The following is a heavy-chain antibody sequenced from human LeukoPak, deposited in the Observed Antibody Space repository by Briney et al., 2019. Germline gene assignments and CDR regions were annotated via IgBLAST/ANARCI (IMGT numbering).Heavy chain of an antibody. CDR3: ARGGVAEGDY. V-gene: IGHV1-8*03. J-gene: IGHJ4*02. D-gene: IGHD6-19*01. CDR1: GYTFTSYY. CDR2: MNPNSGNT. Sequence: GASVKVSCKASGYTFTSYYMHWVRQATGQGLEWMGWMNPNSGNTGYAQKFQGRVTITRNTSISTAYMELSSLRSEDTAVYYCARGGVAEGDYWGQGTLVTVSS.